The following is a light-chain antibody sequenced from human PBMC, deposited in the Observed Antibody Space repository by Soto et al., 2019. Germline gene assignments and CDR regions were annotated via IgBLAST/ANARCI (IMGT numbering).Light chain of an antibody. V-gene: IGLV1-44*01. CDR3: ASWDDSQSGLV. J-gene: IGLJ2*01. Sequence: QSVLTQPPSASGTPGQRVTIACSGTFSNIGTNPVNWYQQIPGTAPKLIIYSQNQRPSGVPDRFSGSKSGTSASMAISGLQYEDEDDYYCASWDDSQSGLVFGGGTKLTVL. CDR2: SQN. CDR1: FSNIGTNP.